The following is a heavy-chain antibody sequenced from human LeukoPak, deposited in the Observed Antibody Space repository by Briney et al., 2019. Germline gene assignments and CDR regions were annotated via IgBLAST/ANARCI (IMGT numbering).Heavy chain of an antibody. CDR2: IYYTGSI. Sequence: SETLPLTCTVSGGSISSYYWTWIRQPPGKGLEWIGYIYYTGSINYNPSLKSRVTILVDTSKNQFSLKLSSVTAADTAVYYCARVDPLLLAYYFDCWGQGTLVTVSS. V-gene: IGHV4-59*01. J-gene: IGHJ4*02. CDR1: GGSISSYY. CDR3: ARVDPLLLAYYFDC. D-gene: IGHD2-21*02.